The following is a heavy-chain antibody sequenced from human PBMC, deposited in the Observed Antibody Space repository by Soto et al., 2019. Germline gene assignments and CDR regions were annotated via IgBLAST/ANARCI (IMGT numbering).Heavy chain of an antibody. D-gene: IGHD3-10*01. CDR1: GFIFSSYA. Sequence: HPGGSLRLSCAASGFIFSSYAMHWVRQVPGKGLEWVAVILYDGNNKYYADSVKGRFTISRDNSKNTLYLQMNSLRAEDTAVYYCARDGRSYNWGYYFDYWGLGTLVTVSS. V-gene: IGHV3-30-3*01. CDR3: ARDGRSYNWGYYFDY. CDR2: ILYDGNNK. J-gene: IGHJ4*02.